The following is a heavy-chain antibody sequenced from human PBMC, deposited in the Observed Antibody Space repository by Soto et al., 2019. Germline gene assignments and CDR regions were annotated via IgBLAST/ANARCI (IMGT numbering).Heavy chain of an antibody. CDR1: GDSVSSNSAA. Sequence: KQSQTLSLTCAISGDSVSSNSAAWNWIRQSPSRGLEWLGRTYYRSKWYNDYAVSVKSRITINPDTSKNQFSLQLNSVTPEDTAVYYCARDEWYYDILDAAAYGMDVWGQGTTVTVSS. J-gene: IGHJ6*02. CDR2: TYYRSKWYN. D-gene: IGHD3-9*01. CDR3: ARDEWYYDILDAAAYGMDV. V-gene: IGHV6-1*01.